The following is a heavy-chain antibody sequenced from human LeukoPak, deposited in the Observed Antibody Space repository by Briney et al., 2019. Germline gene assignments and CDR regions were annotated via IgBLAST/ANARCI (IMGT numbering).Heavy chain of an antibody. D-gene: IGHD2-15*01. V-gene: IGHV3-74*01. CDR3: ARPSRVLCSGGSCYLIDY. Sequence: GGSLRLSCAASGFTFSRYWMHWVRQAPGKGLVWVSRINSDGSSRSYADSVKGRFTISRDNAKNSLYLQMNSLRAEDTAVYYCARPSRVLCSGGSCYLIDYWGQGTLVTVSS. J-gene: IGHJ4*02. CDR1: GFTFSRYW. CDR2: INSDGSSR.